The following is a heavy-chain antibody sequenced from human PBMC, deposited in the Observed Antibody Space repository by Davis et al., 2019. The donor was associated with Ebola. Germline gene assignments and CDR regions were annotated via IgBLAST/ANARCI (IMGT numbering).Heavy chain of an antibody. CDR1: GFTFSSYS. V-gene: IGHV3-21*01. CDR2: ISSSSSYI. D-gene: IGHD6-19*01. J-gene: IGHJ4*02. Sequence: GESLKISCAASGFTFSSYSMNWVRQAPGKGLEWVSSISSSSSYIYYADSVKGRFTISRDNAKNSLYLQMNSLRAEDTAVYYCARRASIAVADYWGQGTLVTVSP. CDR3: ARRASIAVADY.